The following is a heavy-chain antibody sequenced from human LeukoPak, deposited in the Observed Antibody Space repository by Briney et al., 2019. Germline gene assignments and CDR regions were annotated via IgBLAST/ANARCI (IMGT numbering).Heavy chain of an antibody. Sequence: GGSLRLSCAASGFTFSSYGMHWVRQAPGKGLEWVAFTRYDGSNKYYADSVKGRFTISRDNSKNTLYLQMNSLRAEDTAVYYCAKEPYYYDSSGFIWGQGTMVTVSS. V-gene: IGHV3-30*02. J-gene: IGHJ3*02. CDR1: GFTFSSYG. D-gene: IGHD3-22*01. CDR2: TRYDGSNK. CDR3: AKEPYYYDSSGFI.